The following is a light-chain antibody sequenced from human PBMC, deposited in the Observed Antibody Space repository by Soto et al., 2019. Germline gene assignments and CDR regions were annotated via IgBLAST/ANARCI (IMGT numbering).Light chain of an antibody. Sequence: QSVLTQPASVSXSPGQSITISCTGTSSDVGGYNYVSWYQHHPGKAPKLMIFDVSNRPSGVFNRFSGSKSGNTASLTVSGLQPEDEADYYCSSYTTSNTRQIVFGTGTKVTVL. J-gene: IGLJ1*01. CDR2: DVS. V-gene: IGLV2-14*03. CDR3: SSYTTSNTRQIV. CDR1: SSDVGGYNY.